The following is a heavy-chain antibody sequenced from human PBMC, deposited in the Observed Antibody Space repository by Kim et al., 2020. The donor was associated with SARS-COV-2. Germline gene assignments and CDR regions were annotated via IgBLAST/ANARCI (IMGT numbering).Heavy chain of an antibody. Sequence: SVKVSCKASGGTFSSYAISWVRQAPGQGLEWMGGIIPIFGTANYAQKFQGRVTITADESTSTAYMELSSLRSEDTAVYYCARDAPDITMIVPREEAFDIWGQGTMVTVSS. V-gene: IGHV1-69*13. CDR3: ARDAPDITMIVPREEAFDI. CDR2: IIPIFGTA. D-gene: IGHD3-22*01. J-gene: IGHJ3*02. CDR1: GGTFSSYA.